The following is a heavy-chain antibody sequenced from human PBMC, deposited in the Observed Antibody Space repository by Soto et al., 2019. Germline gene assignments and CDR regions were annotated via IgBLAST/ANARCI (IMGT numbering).Heavy chain of an antibody. D-gene: IGHD2-2*02. Sequence: EVQLVESGGGLVQPGGSLRLSCAASGFRFSSYWMHWVRQVPGKGLVWVSHINTDGSYTTYADFAKGRFTVSRDNAKNTLHLQMNSLRAEDTAVYYCAWGGCTKTSCYILDFWGQGTFITVSS. V-gene: IGHV3-74*01. CDR1: GFRFSSYW. CDR3: AWGGCTKTSCYILDF. CDR2: INTDGSYT. J-gene: IGHJ4*02.